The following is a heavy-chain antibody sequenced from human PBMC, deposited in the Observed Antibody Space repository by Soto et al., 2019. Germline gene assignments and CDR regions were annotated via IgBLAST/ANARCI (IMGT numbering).Heavy chain of an antibody. CDR3: ARGPTGWYGYDY. D-gene: IGHD5-18*01. Sequence: EVHLVESGGGLVQPGGSMRLSCAASGFTFSSSWKHWVRQAPGKGLVWVSRINGDESRTNYADSVKGRFTISRDNAKNTLYLEMNSLRAEDTALYYCARGPTGWYGYDYWGQGTLVTVSS. CDR1: GFTFSSSW. CDR2: INGDESRT. J-gene: IGHJ4*02. V-gene: IGHV3-74*01.